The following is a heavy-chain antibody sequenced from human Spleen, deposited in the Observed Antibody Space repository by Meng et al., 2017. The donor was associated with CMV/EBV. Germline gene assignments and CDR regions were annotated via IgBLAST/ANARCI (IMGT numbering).Heavy chain of an antibody. D-gene: IGHD6-6*01. V-gene: IGHV3-21*01. CDR2: ISSSSSYI. J-gene: IGHJ6*02. CDR3: ASLSIAARLGGMDV. CDR1: GFTFSSYS. Sequence: GESLKISCAASGFTFSSYSMNWVRQAPGKGLEWVSSISSSSSYIYYADSVKGRFTISRDNAKNSLYLQMNSLRAEDTAVYYCASLSIAARLGGMDVWGQGTTVTVSS.